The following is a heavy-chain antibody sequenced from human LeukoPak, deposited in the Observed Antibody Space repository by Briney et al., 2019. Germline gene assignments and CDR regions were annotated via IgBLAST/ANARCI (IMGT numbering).Heavy chain of an antibody. D-gene: IGHD3-10*01. CDR3: AKNPYYYGSGSINWFDP. CDR2: ISYDGSNK. Sequence: GGSLRLSCAASGFTFSSYGMHWVRQAPGKGLEWVAVISYDGSNKYYADSVKGRFTISRDNSKNTLYLQMNSLRAEDTAVYYCAKNPYYYGSGSINWFDPWGQGTLVTVSS. J-gene: IGHJ5*02. V-gene: IGHV3-30*18. CDR1: GFTFSSYG.